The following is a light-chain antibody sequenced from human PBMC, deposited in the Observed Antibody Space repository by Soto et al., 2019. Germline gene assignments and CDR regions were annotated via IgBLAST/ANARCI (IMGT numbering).Light chain of an antibody. CDR3: QQYNNWPWT. CDR1: QSISDT. CDR2: GAS. Sequence: EIVMTQSPATLSVSPGGSATLSCRASQSISDTLAWYQQKPGQAPRLLIYGASTRAPGFPARFSGSGSGTDFTLTISSLQSEDFAVYYGQQYNNWPWTFGQGTKVDIK. V-gene: IGKV3-15*01. J-gene: IGKJ1*01.